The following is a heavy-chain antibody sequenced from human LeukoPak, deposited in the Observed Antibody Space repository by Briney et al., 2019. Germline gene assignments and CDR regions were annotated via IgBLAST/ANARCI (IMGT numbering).Heavy chain of an antibody. V-gene: IGHV3-21*03. Sequence: PGGSLRLSCAASGFTFSGHSMSWVRQAPGTGLEWVSSISVSDSYKYFADSVKGRFTISRDNAKSSLYIPMTRLRSEETALYECARLYLVAFDISGPGTTVTVSS. CDR3: ARLYLVAFDI. D-gene: IGHD2-21*01. CDR1: GFTFSGHS. CDR2: ISVSDSYK. J-gene: IGHJ3*02.